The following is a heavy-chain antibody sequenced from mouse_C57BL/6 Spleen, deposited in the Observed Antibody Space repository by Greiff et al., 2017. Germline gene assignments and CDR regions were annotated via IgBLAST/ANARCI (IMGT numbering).Heavy chain of an antibody. J-gene: IGHJ3*01. CDR3: ARTGTLAWFAY. Sequence: QVQLQQPGAELVMPGASVKLSCKASGYTFTSYWMHWVKQRPGQGLEWIGEIDPSDSYTNSNQKFKGKSTLTVDKSSSTAYMQLSSLTSEDSAVYYCARTGTLAWFAYWGQGTLVTVSA. V-gene: IGHV1-69*01. CDR1: GYTFTSYW. D-gene: IGHD4-1*01. CDR2: IDPSDSYT.